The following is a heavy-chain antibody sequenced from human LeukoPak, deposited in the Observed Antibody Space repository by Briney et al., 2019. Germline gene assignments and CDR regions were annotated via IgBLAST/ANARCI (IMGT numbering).Heavy chain of an antibody. V-gene: IGHV3-7*01. CDR3: ARSQGRIAAAYYYYYYMDV. D-gene: IGHD6-13*01. Sequence: GGSLRLSCAASGFTFSSYWMSWVRQAPGKGPEWVANIKQDGSEKYYVDSVKGRFTISRDNAKNSLYLQMNSLRAEDTAVYYCARSQGRIAAAYYYYYYMDVWGKGTTVTVSS. CDR1: GFTFSSYW. J-gene: IGHJ6*03. CDR2: IKQDGSEK.